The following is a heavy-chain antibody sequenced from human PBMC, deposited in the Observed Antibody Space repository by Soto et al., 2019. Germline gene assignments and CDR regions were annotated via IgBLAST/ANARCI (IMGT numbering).Heavy chain of an antibody. CDR3: TTATMDTAMVRAYYYCYGMDV. D-gene: IGHD5-18*01. J-gene: IGHJ6*02. Sequence: GGSLRLSCAASGFTFSNAWMSWVRQAPGKGLEWVGRIKSKTDGGTTDYAAPVKGRITISRDDSKNTLYLQMNSLKTEETAVYYCTTATMDTAMVRAYYYCYGMDVWGQGTTVTVSS. CDR1: GFTFSNAW. CDR2: IKSKTDGGTT. V-gene: IGHV3-15*01.